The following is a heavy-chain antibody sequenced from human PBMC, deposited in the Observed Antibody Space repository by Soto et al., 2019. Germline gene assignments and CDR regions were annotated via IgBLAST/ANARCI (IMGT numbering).Heavy chain of an antibody. J-gene: IGHJ4*02. V-gene: IGHV4-61*08. CDR2: VYYSGTT. CDR3: ARTTAVPNTLRSRYFFDY. Sequence: GTLALTCSVSGGSVSNKAYYWSWIREPPGKRLEWIGYVYYSGTTNYNPSLKSRVTISVDLSKNQFSLRLSSVTTADTALYYCARTTAVPNTLRSRYFFDYWGQGTLVTVSS. D-gene: IGHD4-17*01. CDR1: GGSVSNKAYY.